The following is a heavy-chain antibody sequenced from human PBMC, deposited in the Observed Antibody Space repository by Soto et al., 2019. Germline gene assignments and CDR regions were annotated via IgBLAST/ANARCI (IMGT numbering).Heavy chain of an antibody. CDR2: IYYSGST. V-gene: IGHV4-59*08. CDR3: ARLTTVVSWFDP. CDR1: GDSISSYY. J-gene: IGHJ5*02. Sequence: PSETLSLTCTVSGDSISSYYWSWIRQPPGKGLEWIGYIYYSGSTNYNPSLKSRVTISVDTSKNQFSLKLSSVTAADTAVYYCARLTTVVSWFDPWGQGTLVTVSS. D-gene: IGHD4-17*01.